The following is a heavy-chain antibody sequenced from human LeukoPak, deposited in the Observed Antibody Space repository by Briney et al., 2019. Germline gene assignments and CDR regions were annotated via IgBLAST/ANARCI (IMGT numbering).Heavy chain of an antibody. D-gene: IGHD3-3*01. J-gene: IGHJ4*02. CDR3: ARVERRFLEWLFPDY. V-gene: IGHV3-30-3*01. Sequence: GRSLRLSCAASGFTFSSYAMHWVRQAPGKGLEWVAVISYDGSNKYYADSVKGRFTISRDNSKNTLYLQMNSLRAEDTAVYYCARVERRFLEWLFPDYWGQGTLVTVSS. CDR1: GFTFSSYA. CDR2: ISYDGSNK.